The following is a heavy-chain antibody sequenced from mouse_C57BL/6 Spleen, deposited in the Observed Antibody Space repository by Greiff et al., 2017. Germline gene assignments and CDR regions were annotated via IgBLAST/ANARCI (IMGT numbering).Heavy chain of an antibody. J-gene: IGHJ2*01. D-gene: IGHD1-1*01. CDR2: IYPGDGDT. CDR3: ARRGYGSSYYFDY. CDR1: GYAFSSYW. V-gene: IGHV1-80*01. Sequence: QVQLQQSGAELVKPGASVKISCKASGYAFSSYWMNWVKQRPGEGLEWIGQIYPGDGDTNYNGKFKGKATLTADKSSSTAYMQLSSLTSEDSAVYYCARRGYGSSYYFDYWGQGTALTVSS.